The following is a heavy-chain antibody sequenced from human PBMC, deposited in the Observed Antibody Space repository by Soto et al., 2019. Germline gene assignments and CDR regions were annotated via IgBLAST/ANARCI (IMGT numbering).Heavy chain of an antibody. D-gene: IGHD3-3*01. CDR1: GASITSDDW. CDR3: ARGNDNYDFWSAWSLDP. V-gene: IGHV4-4*02. Sequence: PSETLSLTCAVSGASITSDDWWSWVRQPPGKGLEWIGEIYETGTTNYSPSLKSRVTISVDKSKNQVSLRLNSVTAADTAVYYCARGNDNYDFWSAWSLDPWGQGTLVTVSS. J-gene: IGHJ5*02. CDR2: IYETGTT.